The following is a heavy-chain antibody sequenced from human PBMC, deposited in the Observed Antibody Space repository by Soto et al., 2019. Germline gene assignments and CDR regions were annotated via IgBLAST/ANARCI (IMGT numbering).Heavy chain of an antibody. D-gene: IGHD6-13*01. V-gene: IGHV1-8*01. CDR3: ARGIAAAGTLAFDI. Sequence: ASAKVTWKASGYTFTSHYISWVQQATGQGLEWMGWVNPNSGNTGSAQKFQGRVTMTRNTSISTAYMELSRLRSDDTAVYYCARGIAAAGTLAFDIRGQGTLVTVSS. CDR2: VNPNSGNT. CDR1: GYTFTSHY. J-gene: IGHJ3*02.